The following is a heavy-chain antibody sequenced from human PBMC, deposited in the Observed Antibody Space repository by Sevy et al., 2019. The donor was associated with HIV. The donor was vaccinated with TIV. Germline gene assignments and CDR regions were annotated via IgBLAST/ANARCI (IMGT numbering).Heavy chain of an antibody. CDR1: GFTVNINY. CDR3: ARGNSGYGYALNY. V-gene: IGHV3-66*01. J-gene: IGHJ4*02. D-gene: IGHD5-18*01. CDR2: IHSDDTT. Sequence: GGSLRLSCAASGFTVNINYMTWVRQAPGKGLEGVSVIHSDDTTYHADSVKDRFTISRDNFKNTLYLHMSSLRAEDTAVYYCARGNSGYGYALNYWGQGTLVTVSS.